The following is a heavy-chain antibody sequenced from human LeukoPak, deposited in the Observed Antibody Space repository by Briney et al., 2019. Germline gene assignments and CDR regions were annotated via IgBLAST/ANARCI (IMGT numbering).Heavy chain of an antibody. J-gene: IGHJ2*01. Sequence: GASVKVSCKASGYTITDYYLHWVRQAPGQGLEWMGWIIPNTGGTNYAQKFQDWVTMSSDTSISTAYIELSSLRSDDTAVYYCARGSPSYAQWHFDLWGRGTLVTVSS. D-gene: IGHD2/OR15-2a*01. V-gene: IGHV1-2*04. CDR1: GYTITDYY. CDR3: ARGSPSYAQWHFDL. CDR2: IIPNTGGT.